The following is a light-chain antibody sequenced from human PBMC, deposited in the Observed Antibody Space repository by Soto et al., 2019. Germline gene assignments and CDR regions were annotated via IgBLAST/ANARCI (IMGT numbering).Light chain of an antibody. Sequence: EVLLTQSPATLSLSPGERATLSCRASQSVGSYLAWYQQKPGQAPRLLIYDASKRATDIPTRFSGSGSGTDSTLTIRSLDPEDFAVYYCQQRNNGPRITFGRGTRLEIK. CDR2: DAS. V-gene: IGKV3-11*01. CDR3: QQRNNGPRIT. J-gene: IGKJ5*01. CDR1: QSVGSY.